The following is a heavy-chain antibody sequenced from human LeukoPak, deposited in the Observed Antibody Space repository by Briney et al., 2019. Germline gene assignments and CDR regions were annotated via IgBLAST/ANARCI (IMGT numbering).Heavy chain of an antibody. J-gene: IGHJ4*02. CDR3: ARLRGLEDFDY. V-gene: IGHV1-18*04. CDR1: GYTFTSYS. Sequence: ASVKVSCKASGYTFTSYSICWVRQAPGQGLEWMGWFSVYNGNTNYAQKFQGRVTMTTDTSTSTAYMGLRSLRSDDTAVYYCARLRGLEDFDYWGQGTLVTVSS. CDR2: FSVYNGNT. D-gene: IGHD3-16*01.